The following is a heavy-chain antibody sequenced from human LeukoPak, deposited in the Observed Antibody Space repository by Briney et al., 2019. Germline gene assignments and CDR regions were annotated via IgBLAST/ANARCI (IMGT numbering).Heavy chain of an antibody. J-gene: IGHJ4*02. Sequence: AGGSLRLSCAASGFTVSSNYMSWVRQAPGKGLEWVSVIYSGGSTYYADSVKGRFTISRDNSKNTLYLQMNSLRAEDTAVYYCAKPPPRGAAARPYYFDYWGQGTLVTVSS. V-gene: IGHV3-66*04. CDR3: AKPPPRGAAARPYYFDY. D-gene: IGHD6-13*01. CDR2: IYSGGST. CDR1: GFTVSSNY.